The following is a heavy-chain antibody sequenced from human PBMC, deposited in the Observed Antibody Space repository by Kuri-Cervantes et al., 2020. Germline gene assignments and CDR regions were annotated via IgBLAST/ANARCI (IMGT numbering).Heavy chain of an antibody. V-gene: IGHV4-61*01. CDR1: GGSVSSGSYY. Sequence: SETLSLTCTVSGGSVSSGSYYWSWIRQPPGKGLGWIGYVYYSGSTNYNPSLKSRVTISVDTSKNQFSLKLSSVTAADTAVYYCARGGIVATINYWGQGTLVTVLL. J-gene: IGHJ4*02. CDR3: ARGGIVATINY. CDR2: VYYSGST. D-gene: IGHD5-12*01.